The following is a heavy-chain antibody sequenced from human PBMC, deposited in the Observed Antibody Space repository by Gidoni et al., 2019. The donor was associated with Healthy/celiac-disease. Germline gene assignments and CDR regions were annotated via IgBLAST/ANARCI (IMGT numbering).Heavy chain of an antibody. CDR1: GGSISSYY. Sequence: QVQLQESGPGLVKPSETLSLTCTASGGSISSYYWSWIRQPPGKGLEWIGYIYYSGSTNYNPSLKSRFTISVDTSKNQFSLKLSSVTAADTAVYYCASSIAAAGTAYYYGMDVWGQGTTVTVSS. J-gene: IGHJ6*02. D-gene: IGHD6-13*01. V-gene: IGHV4-59*01. CDR3: ASSIAAAGTAYYYGMDV. CDR2: IYYSGST.